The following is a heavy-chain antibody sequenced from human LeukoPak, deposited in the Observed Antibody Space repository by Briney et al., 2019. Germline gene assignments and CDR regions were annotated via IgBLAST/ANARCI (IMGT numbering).Heavy chain of an antibody. J-gene: IGHJ3*02. CDR2: ISYDGSNK. Sequence: GRSLRLSCAASGFTFSSYAMHWVRQAPGKGLEWVAVISYDGSNKYYADSVKGRFTISRDNSKNTLYLRMNSLRAEDTAVYYCARDQDRGAFDIWGQGTMVTVSS. V-gene: IGHV3-30*04. CDR1: GFTFSSYA. CDR3: ARDQDRGAFDI. D-gene: IGHD1-14*01.